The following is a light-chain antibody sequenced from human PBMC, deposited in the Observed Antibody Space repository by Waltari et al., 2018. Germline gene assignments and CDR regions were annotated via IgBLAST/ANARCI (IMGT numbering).Light chain of an antibody. CDR1: QSVSRNY. Sequence: EIVLTQSPGTLSLSPGERATLSCTARQSVSRNYLAWYQQKPGQAPRLLIYGASSRATGIPDRFSGSGTGTDFTLTISRLESEDFAVYYCQQYGTSPITFGQGTRLDIK. CDR3: QQYGTSPIT. J-gene: IGKJ5*01. CDR2: GAS. V-gene: IGKV3-20*01.